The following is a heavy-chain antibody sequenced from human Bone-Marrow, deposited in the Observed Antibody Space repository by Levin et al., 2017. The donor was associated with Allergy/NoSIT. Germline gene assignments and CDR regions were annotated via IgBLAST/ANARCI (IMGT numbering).Heavy chain of an antibody. CDR1: GFTLSDSY. CDR3: GREECTSASCFLAHP. D-gene: IGHD2-2*01. Sequence: GESLKISCAASGFTLSDSYMVWIRQAPGKGLEWISYISPSGNNVYYTDSVEGRFTISRDNAKNSLFLQMNALRAEDTAVYYCGREECTSASCFLAHPWGQGTLVTVSS. J-gene: IGHJ5*02. CDR2: ISPSGNNV. V-gene: IGHV3-11*01.